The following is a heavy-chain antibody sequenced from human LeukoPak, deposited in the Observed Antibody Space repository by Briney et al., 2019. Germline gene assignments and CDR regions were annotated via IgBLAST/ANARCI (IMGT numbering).Heavy chain of an antibody. J-gene: IGHJ3*02. Sequence: SETLSLTCTVSGGSISSYYWSWIRQPPGKGLEWIGYIYYSGSTNYNPSLKSRVTISVDTSKNQFSLKLSSVTAADTAVYYCARAYWGSRKPPDAFDIWGQGTMVTVSS. CDR2: IYYSGST. CDR3: ARAYWGSRKPPDAFDI. D-gene: IGHD7-27*01. CDR1: GGSISSYY. V-gene: IGHV4-59*12.